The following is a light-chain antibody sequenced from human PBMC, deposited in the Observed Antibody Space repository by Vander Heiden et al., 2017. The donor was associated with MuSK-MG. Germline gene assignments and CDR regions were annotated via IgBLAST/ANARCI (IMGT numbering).Light chain of an antibody. J-gene: IGKJ4*01. CDR1: QDISNY. Sequence: DIQMTQSPPSLSASVGDRVTITCQASQDISNYLNWYQQKPGKAPKLLIYDASNLETGVPSRFSGSRSGTDFTFTISSLQPEDIATYYCQQYDNLPLLTFGGGTKVEIK. CDR2: DAS. CDR3: QQYDNLPLLT. V-gene: IGKV1-33*01.